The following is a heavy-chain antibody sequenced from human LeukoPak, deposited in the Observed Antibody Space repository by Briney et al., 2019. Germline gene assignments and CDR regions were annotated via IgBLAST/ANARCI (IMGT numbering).Heavy chain of an antibody. D-gene: IGHD3-9*01. J-gene: IGHJ4*02. Sequence: ASVKVSCKASGGTFSSYAISWVRQAPGQGLEWMGWMNPNSGNTGYTQKFQGRVTMTRNTSISTAYMELSSLRSEHTAVYYCARAELRYFDWPPGDYWGQGTLVTVSS. CDR2: MNPNSGNT. CDR3: ARAELRYFDWPPGDY. V-gene: IGHV1-8*02. CDR1: GGTFSSYA.